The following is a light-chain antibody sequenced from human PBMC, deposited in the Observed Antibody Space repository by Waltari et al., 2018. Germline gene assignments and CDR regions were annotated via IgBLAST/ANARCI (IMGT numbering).Light chain of an antibody. CDR2: DDN. CDR3: CSYAGSYTWV. CDR1: SSDVGNYNL. Sequence: QSALTPPACVSGSPGQSSSISCPGTSSDVGNYNLVSWYQQYPGKAPKVMIYDDNRRPSGVSDRFSGSKSGNTASLTISGVQAEDEADYYCCSYAGSYTWVFGGGTKLTVL. V-gene: IGLV2-23*01. J-gene: IGLJ3*02.